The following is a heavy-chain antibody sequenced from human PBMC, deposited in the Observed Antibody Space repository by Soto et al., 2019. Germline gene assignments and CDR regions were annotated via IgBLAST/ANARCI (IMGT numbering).Heavy chain of an antibody. D-gene: IGHD4-17*01. Sequence: ASVKVSCKASRYTFTGYYMHWVRQAPGQGLEWMGWINPNSGGTNYAQKFQGWVTMTRDTSISTAYMELSRLRSDDTAVYYCAASTTVTTYYYSYGMHVWGGGTTVTV. CDR2: INPNSGGT. V-gene: IGHV1-2*04. J-gene: IGHJ6*02. CDR1: RYTFTGYY. CDR3: AASTTVTTYYYSYGMHV.